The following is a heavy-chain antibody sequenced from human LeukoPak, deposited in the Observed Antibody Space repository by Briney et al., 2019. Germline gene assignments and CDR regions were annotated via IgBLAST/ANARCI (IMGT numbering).Heavy chain of an antibody. J-gene: IGHJ6*02. CDR2: ISSSSSYI. D-gene: IGHD6-19*01. Sequence: GGSLRLSCAASGFTFSSYSMNWVRQAPGKGLEWVSSISSSSSYIYYADSVKGRFTISRDNSKNTLYLQMNSLRAEDTAVYYCARGRGIAVAGYYYGMDVWGQGTTVTVSS. V-gene: IGHV3-21*04. CDR1: GFTFSSYS. CDR3: ARGRGIAVAGYYYGMDV.